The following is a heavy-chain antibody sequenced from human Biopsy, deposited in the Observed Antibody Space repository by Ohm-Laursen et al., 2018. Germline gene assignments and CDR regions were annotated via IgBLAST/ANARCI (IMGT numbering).Heavy chain of an antibody. V-gene: IGHV1-24*01. D-gene: IGHD1-1*01. J-gene: IGHJ4*02. CDR2: FAPENGKT. CDR1: GYTLTALS. CDR3: AADINVWNVNY. Sequence: ASVKVSCKVSGYTLTALSMHWVRQAPGRGLGWMGGFAPENGKTIYAQKFQGRITMTEDTSTDRAYMELSSLRSEDTAVYYCAADINVWNVNYWGQGTQVTVSS.